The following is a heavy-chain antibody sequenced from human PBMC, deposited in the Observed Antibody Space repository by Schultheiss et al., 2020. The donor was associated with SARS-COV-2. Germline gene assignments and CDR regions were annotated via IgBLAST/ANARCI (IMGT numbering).Heavy chain of an antibody. Sequence: GGSLRLSCAASGFTFSNAWMSWVRQAPGKGLEWVGRIKSKTDGGTTDYAAPVKGRFTISRDDSKNTLYLQMNSLKTEDTAVYYCAKDPRRQWLVLNHFDYWGQGTLVTVSS. CDR1: GFTFSNAW. CDR2: IKSKTDGGTT. CDR3: AKDPRRQWLVLNHFDY. D-gene: IGHD6-19*01. V-gene: IGHV3-15*01. J-gene: IGHJ4*02.